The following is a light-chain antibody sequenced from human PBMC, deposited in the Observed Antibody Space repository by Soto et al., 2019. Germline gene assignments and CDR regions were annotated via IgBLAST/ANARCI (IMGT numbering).Light chain of an antibody. Sequence: QSVLTQPPSASGSPGQSVTISCTGTSSDVGGYNYVSWYQQHPGKAPKLMIYDVSKRPSGVPDRFSGSKSGNTASLTVSGLQTDDEADYYCSSYAGSNNLVVFGGGTKLTVL. CDR3: SSYAGSNNLVV. CDR1: SSDVGGYNY. V-gene: IGLV2-8*01. CDR2: DVS. J-gene: IGLJ2*01.